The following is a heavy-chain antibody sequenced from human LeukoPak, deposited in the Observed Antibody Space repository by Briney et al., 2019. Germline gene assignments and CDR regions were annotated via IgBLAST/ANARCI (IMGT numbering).Heavy chain of an antibody. CDR1: GYTSTGYY. Sequence: GASVKVSCKASGYTSTGYYMHWVRQAPGQGLEWMGWINPNSGGTNYAQKFQGRVTMTRDTSTSTAYMELSRLRSDDTAVYYCASPKSYCGGDCYSEGRYGMDVWGQGTTVTVSS. J-gene: IGHJ6*02. V-gene: IGHV1-2*02. D-gene: IGHD2-21*02. CDR3: ASPKSYCGGDCYSEGRYGMDV. CDR2: INPNSGGT.